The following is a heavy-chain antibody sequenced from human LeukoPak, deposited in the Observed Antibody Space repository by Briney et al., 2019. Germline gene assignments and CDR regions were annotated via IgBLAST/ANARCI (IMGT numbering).Heavy chain of an antibody. V-gene: IGHV3-23*01. D-gene: IGHD3-9*01. Sequence: GGSLRLSCAASGFTFSSYAMSWVRQAPGKGLEWVSAISGSGGSTYYADSVKGRFTISRDNSKNTLYLQMNSPRAEDTAVYYCARLRYFDWLLQTMYYFDYWGQGTLVTVSS. CDR2: ISGSGGST. CDR1: GFTFSSYA. CDR3: ARLRYFDWLLQTMYYFDY. J-gene: IGHJ4*02.